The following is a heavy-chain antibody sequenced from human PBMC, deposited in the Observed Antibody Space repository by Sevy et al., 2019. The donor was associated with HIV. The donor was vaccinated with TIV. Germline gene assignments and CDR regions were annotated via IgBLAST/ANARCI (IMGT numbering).Heavy chain of an antibody. CDR2: INHSGST. CDR3: ARVARYYDFWSGYYTGYYGMDV. J-gene: IGHJ6*02. V-gene: IGHV4-34*01. Sequence: SETLSLTCAVYGGSFSGYYWSWIRQPPGKGLEWIGEINHSGSTNYNPSLKSRVTISVDTSKNQFSLKLSSVTAADTAVCYCARVARYYDFWSGYYTGYYGMDVWGQGTTVTVSS. CDR1: GGSFSGYY. D-gene: IGHD3-3*01.